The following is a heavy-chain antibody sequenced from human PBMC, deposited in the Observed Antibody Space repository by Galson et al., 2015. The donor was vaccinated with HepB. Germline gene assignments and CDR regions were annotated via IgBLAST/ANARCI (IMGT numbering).Heavy chain of an antibody. CDR3: ARSMGYFDY. CDR2: ISSSSSYT. CDR1: GFTFSDYY. V-gene: IGHV3-11*03. D-gene: IGHD6-6*01. J-gene: IGHJ4*02. Sequence: SLRLSCAASGFTFSDYYMSWIRQAPGKGREWVSYISSSSSYTNYADSAKGRFTISRDNAKNSLYLQMNSLRVEDTAVYYCARSMGYFDYWGQGTLVTVSS.